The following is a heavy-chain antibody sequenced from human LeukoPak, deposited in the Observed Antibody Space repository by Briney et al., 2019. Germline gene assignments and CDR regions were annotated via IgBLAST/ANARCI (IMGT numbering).Heavy chain of an antibody. CDR2: IWYDGSNK. V-gene: IGHV3-33*08. J-gene: IGHJ4*02. D-gene: IGHD1-26*01. Sequence: PGGSLRLSCAASGFTFSTYSMNWVRQAPGKGLEWVALIWYDGSNKYYADSVKGRFTISRDNSKNTLYLQMNSLRAEVTAVYYCARDGPRIVGAAMVDYWGQGTQVTVSS. CDR3: ARDGPRIVGAAMVDY. CDR1: GFTFSTYS.